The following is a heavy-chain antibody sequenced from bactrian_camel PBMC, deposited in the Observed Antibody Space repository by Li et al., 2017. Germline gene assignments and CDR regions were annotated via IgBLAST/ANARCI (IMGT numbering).Heavy chain of an antibody. Sequence: VQLVESGGGSVQVGGSLRLSCAASGYSYRSNCLAWFRQRPEEAREGVAVLWTGDGATFYSDSVKGRFTISKDNAKNTLYLQMNGLKPEDTATYYCAAGCNRATLGTQWYHYWGQGTQVTVS. CDR2: LWTGDGAT. D-gene: IGHD4*01. V-gene: IGHV3S31*01. CDR1: GYSYRSNC. CDR3: AAGCNRATLGTQWYHY. J-gene: IGHJ4*01.